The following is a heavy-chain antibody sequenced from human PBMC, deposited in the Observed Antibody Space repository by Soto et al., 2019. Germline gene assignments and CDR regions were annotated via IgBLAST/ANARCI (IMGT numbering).Heavy chain of an antibody. CDR1: GGSISGYY. Sequence: SETVSLAXTVSGGSISGYYWTWIRQPAGKGLEWIGRIYISGSSNSNPSLKSRVTMSLDTSKNQFSLNLKSVTAADTAVYFCAAAGGLYYYYGMDVWGQGTTVTVSS. D-gene: IGHD6-13*01. CDR2: IYISGSS. J-gene: IGHJ6*02. CDR3: AAAGGLYYYYGMDV. V-gene: IGHV4-4*07.